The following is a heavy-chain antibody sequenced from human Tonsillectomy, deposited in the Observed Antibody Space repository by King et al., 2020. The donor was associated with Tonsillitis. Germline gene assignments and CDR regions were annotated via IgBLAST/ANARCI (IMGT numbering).Heavy chain of an antibody. V-gene: IGHV3-15*01. CDR2: IKSKTDGGTT. Sequence: VQLVESGGGLVKPGGSLRLSCAASGFTFSNAWMSWVRQAPGKGLDWVGRIKSKTDGGTTDYAAPVKGRFTISREDSKNTLYLQMNSLKTGDTAVYYCTTYYYGSGSYGLMDVWGQGTTVTVSS. CDR1: GFTFSNAW. J-gene: IGHJ6*02. CDR3: TTYYYGSGSYGLMDV. D-gene: IGHD3-10*01.